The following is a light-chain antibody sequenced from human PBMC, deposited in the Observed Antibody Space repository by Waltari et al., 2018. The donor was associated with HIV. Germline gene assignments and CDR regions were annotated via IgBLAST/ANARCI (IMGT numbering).Light chain of an antibody. CDR1: QSVSGY. CDR3: QQRTNWPPTVS. Sequence: EIVLTQSPVTLSLSPGERATLSCRASQSVSGYLAWYQQRPGQAPRLLIYDASNRATGIPARFSGSGSGTDFTLTISSLESEDCAVYFCQQRTNWPPTVSFGGGTRVQIK. CDR2: DAS. V-gene: IGKV3-11*01. J-gene: IGKJ4*01.